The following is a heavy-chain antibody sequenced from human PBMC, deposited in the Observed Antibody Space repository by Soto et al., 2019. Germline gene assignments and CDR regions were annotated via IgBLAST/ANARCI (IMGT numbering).Heavy chain of an antibody. J-gene: IGHJ4*02. CDR2: INAAYGNT. V-gene: IGHV1-3*01. Sequence: SVKACSKEPGVAYGCCSLRWPRQSPGQRLEWMGWINAAYGNTKSSQKFQDRVTLSRDTSARTAYMEQTSLRSEDTAVYYCVRDTGHGTFDFWGQGTMVTVSS. CDR1: GVAYGCCS. D-gene: IGHD1-1*01. CDR3: VRDTGHGTFDF.